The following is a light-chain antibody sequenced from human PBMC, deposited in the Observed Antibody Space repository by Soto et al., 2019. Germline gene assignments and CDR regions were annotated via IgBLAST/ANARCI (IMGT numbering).Light chain of an antibody. CDR3: QQRGNWPFT. Sequence: EIVLTQSPATLSLSPGERATLSCRASQSVNSYLAWYQQKPGQAPRLLIYDASDRATGIPARFSGSGSGTDFTLTISNLEPEDFAVYYCQQRGNWPFTFGPGTKVDIK. V-gene: IGKV3-11*01. CDR2: DAS. J-gene: IGKJ3*01. CDR1: QSVNSY.